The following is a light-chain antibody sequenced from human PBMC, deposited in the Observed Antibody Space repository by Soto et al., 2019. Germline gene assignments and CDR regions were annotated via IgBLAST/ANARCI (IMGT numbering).Light chain of an antibody. CDR1: SSDVGGYNY. CDR2: EVS. Sequence: QSALTQPPSASGSPGQCVTISCTGTSSDVGGYNYVSWYQQHPGKAPKLMIYEVSKRTSGVPDRFSGSKSGNTASLTGSGLQAEDEADYYCSSYAGSNNSVFGGGTKLTVL. CDR3: SSYAGSNNSV. J-gene: IGLJ2*01. V-gene: IGLV2-8*01.